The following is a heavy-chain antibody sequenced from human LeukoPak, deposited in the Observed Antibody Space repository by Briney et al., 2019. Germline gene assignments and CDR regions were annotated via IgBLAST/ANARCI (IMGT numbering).Heavy chain of an antibody. D-gene: IGHD3-22*01. CDR1: GYTFTGYY. V-gene: IGHV1-2*02. CDR2: INPNSGGT. Sequence: ASVKVSCKASGYTFTGYYMHRVRQAPGQGLEWMGWINPNSGGTNYAQKFQGRVTMTRDTSISTAYMELSRLRSDDTAVYYCARDSSVASSGCSFDWGQGTLVTVSS. J-gene: IGHJ4*02. CDR3: ARDSSVASSGCSFD.